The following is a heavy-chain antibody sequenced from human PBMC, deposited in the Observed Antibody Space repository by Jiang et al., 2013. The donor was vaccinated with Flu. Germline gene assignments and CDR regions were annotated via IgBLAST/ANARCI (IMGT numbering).Heavy chain of an antibody. D-gene: IGHD2-15*01. CDR3: TRQTRDIVVVVAATWSWFDP. V-gene: IGHV3-73*01. CDR1: GFTFSGSA. Sequence: LVQPGGSLKLSCAASGFTFSGSAMHWVRQASGKGLEWVGRIRSKANSYATAYAASVKGRFTISRDDSKNTAYLQMNSLKTEDTAVYYCTRQTRDIVVVVAATWSWFDPWGQGTLVTVSS. J-gene: IGHJ5*02. CDR2: IRSKANSYAT.